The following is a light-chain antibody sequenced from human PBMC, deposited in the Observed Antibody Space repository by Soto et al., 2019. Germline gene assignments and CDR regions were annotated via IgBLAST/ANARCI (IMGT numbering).Light chain of an antibody. CDR1: QSIGSN. CDR2: AAS. J-gene: IGKJ1*01. V-gene: IGKV1-39*01. CDR3: QQTHTFPWT. Sequence: DLQMTQSPSSLSASVRDRVTITCRASQSIGSNLNWYQQSPGKAPKLLVFAASSKPRGVPLRFVARGSRTDFSLTIYNLQPEDFVTYYCQQTHTFPWTFGQGTKVDVK.